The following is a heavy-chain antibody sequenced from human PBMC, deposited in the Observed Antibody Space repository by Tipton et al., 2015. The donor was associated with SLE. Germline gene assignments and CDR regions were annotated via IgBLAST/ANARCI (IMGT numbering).Heavy chain of an antibody. D-gene: IGHD3-16*02. CDR3: ARTQYTFGGVIAPFDY. CDR2: INHSGST. V-gene: IGHV4-34*01. CDR1: GGSFSGYY. J-gene: IGHJ4*02. Sequence: TLSLTCAVYGGSFSGYYWSWIRQPPGKGLEWIGEINHSGSTNYNPSLKSRVTISVDTSKTQFSLKLSSVTAADTAVYYCARTQYTFGGVIAPFDYWGQGTLVTVSS.